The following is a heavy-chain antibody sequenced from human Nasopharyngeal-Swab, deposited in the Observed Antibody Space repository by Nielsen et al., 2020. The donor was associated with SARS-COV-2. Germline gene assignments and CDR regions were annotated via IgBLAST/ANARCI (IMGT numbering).Heavy chain of an antibody. CDR2: ISYDGSNK. CDR3: ARDGPSTYYYYGMDV. CDR1: GFTFSSYA. V-gene: IGHV3-30*04. Sequence: GESLKISCAASGFTFSSYAMHWVRQAPGKGLEWVAVISYDGSNKYYADSVKGRFTISRDNSKNTLYLQMNSPRAEDTAVYYCARDGPSTYYYYGMDVWGQGTTVTVSS. J-gene: IGHJ6*02. D-gene: IGHD5/OR15-5a*01.